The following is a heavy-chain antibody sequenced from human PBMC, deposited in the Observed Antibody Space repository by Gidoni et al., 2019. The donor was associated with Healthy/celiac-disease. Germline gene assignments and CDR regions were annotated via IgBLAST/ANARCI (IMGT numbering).Heavy chain of an antibody. V-gene: IGHV3-49*05. Sequence: VQLVESGGGLVKPGRSLRLSCTASGFTFGDYAMSWFRQAPGKGLEWVGFIRSKAYGGTTEYAASVKGRFTISRDDSKSIAYLQMNSLKTEDTAVYYCTLSPDYGDYVGWYFDLWGRGTLVTVSS. D-gene: IGHD4-17*01. CDR3: TLSPDYGDYVGWYFDL. J-gene: IGHJ2*01. CDR2: IRSKAYGGTT. CDR1: GFTFGDYA.